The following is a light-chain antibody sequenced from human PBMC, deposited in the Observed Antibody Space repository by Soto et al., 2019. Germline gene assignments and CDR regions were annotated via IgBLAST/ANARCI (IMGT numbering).Light chain of an antibody. CDR1: SSDVGEYNY. J-gene: IGLJ2*01. CDR3: SSYAGNNNLV. CDR2: EVS. Sequence: QSVLTQPPSASGSPGQSVTISCTGTSSDVGEYNYVSWYQQHPGKAPTLMIYEVSKRPSGVPDRFSGSKSGNTASLTVSGLQPEDEADYYCSSYAGNNNLVFGGGTKVTVL. V-gene: IGLV2-8*01.